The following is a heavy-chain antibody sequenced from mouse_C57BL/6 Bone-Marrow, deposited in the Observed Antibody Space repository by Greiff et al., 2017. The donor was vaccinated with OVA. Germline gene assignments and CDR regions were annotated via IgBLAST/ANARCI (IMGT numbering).Heavy chain of an antibody. CDR2: IRSKSNNYAT. Sequence: EVKVEESGGGLVQPKGSLKLSCAASGFSFNTYAMNWVRQAPGKGLEWVARIRSKSNNYATYYADSVKDRFTISRDDSESMLYLQMNNLKTEDTAMYYCVRYGSSYDYAMDYWGQGTSVTVSS. D-gene: IGHD1-1*01. V-gene: IGHV10-1*01. J-gene: IGHJ4*01. CDR3: VRYGSSYDYAMDY. CDR1: GFSFNTYA.